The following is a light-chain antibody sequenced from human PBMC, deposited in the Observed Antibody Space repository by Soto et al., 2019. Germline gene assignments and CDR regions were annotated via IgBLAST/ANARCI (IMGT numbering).Light chain of an antibody. CDR2: LTS. CDR3: MQGLQTLPT. Sequence: DIVMTQSPLSLPVTPGEPASISCRSSQSLLHSDGYNYLDWYLQKPGQSPQLLIYLTSKRASGVPDRLGGSGSGTDFILKISRVEAEDVGVYYCMQGLQTLPTFGPGTKVHIK. V-gene: IGKV2-28*01. CDR1: QSLLHSDGYNY. J-gene: IGKJ3*01.